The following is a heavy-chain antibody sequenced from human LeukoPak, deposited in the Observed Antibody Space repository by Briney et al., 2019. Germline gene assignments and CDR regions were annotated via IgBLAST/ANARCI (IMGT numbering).Heavy chain of an antibody. CDR1: GFTFSSYA. V-gene: IGHV3-23*01. CDR3: AKVGDDSSGYYYGY. Sequence: GGSLRLSCAASGFTFSSYAMSWVRQPPGKGLEWVSAISGSGGSTYYADSVKGRFTISRDNSKNTLYLQMNSLRAEDTAVYYCAKVGDDSSGYYYGYWGQGTLVTVSS. D-gene: IGHD3-22*01. J-gene: IGHJ4*02. CDR2: ISGSGGST.